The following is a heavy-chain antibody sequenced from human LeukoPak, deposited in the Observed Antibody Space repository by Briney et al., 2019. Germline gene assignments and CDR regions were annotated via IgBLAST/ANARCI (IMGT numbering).Heavy chain of an antibody. CDR1: GFTFNTYW. Sequence: PGGSLRLSCAASGFTFNTYWMYWVRQAPGKGLVWVSHINSDESIVNYGDSVKGRFTISRDNAKNTLYLQMNSLRADDTALYFCSRGRNWDDGDYWGQGTLVTVSS. V-gene: IGHV3-74*01. CDR2: INSDESIV. J-gene: IGHJ4*02. D-gene: IGHD1-1*01. CDR3: SRGRNWDDGDY.